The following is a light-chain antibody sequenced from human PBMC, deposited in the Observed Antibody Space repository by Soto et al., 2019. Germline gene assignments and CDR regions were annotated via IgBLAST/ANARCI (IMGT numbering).Light chain of an antibody. CDR3: QQRSSWPGT. V-gene: IGKV3-11*01. Sequence: TQSPDTLSVSIGERATLSCRASESVRSNLAWYQQKPGQAPRLLIYDASNRATDIPARFGGSGSGTDFTLTISSLEPEDFAVYYCQQRSSWPGTLGQGTKVDIK. CDR2: DAS. J-gene: IGKJ2*02. CDR1: ESVRSN.